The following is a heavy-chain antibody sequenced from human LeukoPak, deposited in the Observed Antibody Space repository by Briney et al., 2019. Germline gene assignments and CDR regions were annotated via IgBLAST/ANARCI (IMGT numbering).Heavy chain of an antibody. CDR2: IIPIFGTA. J-gene: IGHJ4*02. CDR3: ARAGGYSGSYSTYYFDY. V-gene: IGHV1-69*13. D-gene: IGHD1-26*01. CDR1: GGTFSIYA. Sequence: AVTVSFTASGGTFSIYAISWVRQAPGQGLEWMGGIIPIFGTANYSQKFQGRVTITADESTSTAYMELSSLRSEDTAVYYCARAGGYSGSYSTYYFDYWGQGTLVTVSS.